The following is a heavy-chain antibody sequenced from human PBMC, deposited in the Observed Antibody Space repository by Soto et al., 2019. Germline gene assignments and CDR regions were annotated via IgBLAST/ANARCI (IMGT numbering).Heavy chain of an antibody. J-gene: IGHJ4*02. D-gene: IGHD1-26*01. CDR1: GYTFTGHY. CDR3: GRGRSGQIVVFY. Sequence: GASVKVSWKASGYTFTGHYIHWVRQAPEQGPEWMGEIGPESGATRYAQKFQGRVTMTRDTSITTVYMELKNLSPDDTAVYYCGRGRSGQIVVFYWGQGTPVTVSS. CDR2: IGPESGAT. V-gene: IGHV1-2*02.